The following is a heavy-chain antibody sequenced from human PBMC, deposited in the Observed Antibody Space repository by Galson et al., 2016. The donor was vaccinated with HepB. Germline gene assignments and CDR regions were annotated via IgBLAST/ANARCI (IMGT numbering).Heavy chain of an antibody. Sequence: SLRLSCAASGFTFSDYYMSWIRQAPGKGLEWVSYISGSSGYRNYADTVKGRFTISRDNAKNSLYLQLNSLQAEDTAVYYCARAVDSPLEVHFDYWGQGTLVTVSS. CDR1: GFTFSDYY. D-gene: IGHD5-18*01. J-gene: IGHJ4*02. CDR2: ISGSSGYR. CDR3: ARAVDSPLEVHFDY. V-gene: IGHV3-11*06.